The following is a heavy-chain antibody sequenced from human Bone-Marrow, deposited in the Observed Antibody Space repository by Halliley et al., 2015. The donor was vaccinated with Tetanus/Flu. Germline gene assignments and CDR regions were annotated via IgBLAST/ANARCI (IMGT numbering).Heavy chain of an antibody. V-gene: IGHV5-51*01. D-gene: IGHD5-18*01. CDR3: ARTSGSSYGSFQH. J-gene: IGHJ1*01. Sequence: EGMGIIYPGDPDPRYRPSFQGQVTISADKSISPAYLQWSSLKASDTAMYYCARTSGSSYGSFQHWGQGTLVTVSS. CDR2: IYPGDPDP.